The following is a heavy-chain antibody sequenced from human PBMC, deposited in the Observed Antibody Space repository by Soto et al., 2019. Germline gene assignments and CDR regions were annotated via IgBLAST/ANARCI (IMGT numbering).Heavy chain of an antibody. CDR3: ARGRVAVAGTTYNWFGP. V-gene: IGHV4-34*01. J-gene: IGHJ5*02. CDR2: INHSGST. D-gene: IGHD6-19*01. Sequence: PSETLSLTCAVYGGSFSGYYWSWIRQPPGKGLEWIGEINHSGSTNYNPSLKSRVTISVDTSKNQFSLKLSSVTAADTAVYYCARGRVAVAGTTYNWFGPWGQGTLVTVSS. CDR1: GGSFSGYY.